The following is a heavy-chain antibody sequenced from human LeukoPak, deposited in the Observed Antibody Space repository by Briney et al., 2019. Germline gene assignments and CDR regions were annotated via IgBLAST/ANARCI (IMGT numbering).Heavy chain of an antibody. CDR1: GGSIIAFY. CDR3: ARVLDTAMAGYFYMDV. CDR2: IYYSGST. Sequence: SETLSLTCTVSGGSIIAFYWSWIRQPPGKGLEWIGYIYYSGSTNYTPSLKSRVTMSVDTSKNQFSLKLSSVTAADTAVYYCARVLDTAMAGYFYMDVWGRGTTVTVSS. D-gene: IGHD5-18*01. J-gene: IGHJ6*03. V-gene: IGHV4-59*01.